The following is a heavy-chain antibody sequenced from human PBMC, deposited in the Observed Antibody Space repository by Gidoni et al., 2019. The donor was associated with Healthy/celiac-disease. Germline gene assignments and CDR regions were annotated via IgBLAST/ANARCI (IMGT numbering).Heavy chain of an antibody. CDR3: AREFYDFWSGYHYYYYGMDV. CDR2: INPNSGGT. J-gene: IGHJ6*02. D-gene: IGHD3-3*01. V-gene: IGHV1-2*02. Sequence: QVQLVQSGAEVKKPGASVKVSCKASGYTFTGYYMHWVRQAPGQGLEWMGWINPNSGGTNYAQKFQGRVTMTRDTSISTAYMELSRLRSDDTAVYYCAREFYDFWSGYHYYYYGMDVWGQGTTVTVSS. CDR1: GYTFTGYY.